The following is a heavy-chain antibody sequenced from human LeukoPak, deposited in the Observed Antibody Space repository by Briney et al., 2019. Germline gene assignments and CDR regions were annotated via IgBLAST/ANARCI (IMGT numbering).Heavy chain of an antibody. CDR2: ISGSGGST. J-gene: IGHJ3*02. V-gene: IGHV3-23*01. D-gene: IGHD3-10*01. CDR1: GFTFSSYA. CDR3: AKDQGVLLWFGELLHDAFDI. Sequence: GGSLRLSCAASGFTFSSYAMSWVRQAPGKGLEWVSAISGSGGSTYYADSVKGRFTISRDNSKNTLYLQMNSLRAEDTAVYYCAKDQGVLLWFGELLHDAFDIWGEGTMVSVSS.